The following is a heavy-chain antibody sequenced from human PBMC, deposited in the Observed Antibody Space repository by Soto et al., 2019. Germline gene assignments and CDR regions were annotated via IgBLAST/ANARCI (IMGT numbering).Heavy chain of an antibody. CDR1: GFNFSSYA. Sequence: GDSLRLSCAASGFNFSSYAMSWVRQAPGEGLELVSAVSGSGGSTYYADSVKGRFTISRDNSKNTLYLQMNSLRAEDKAVYYCAKDQLSVGWEDIVLMVYAHLEFYYYGMDVWGQGTTVTVSS. CDR2: VSGSGGST. CDR3: AKDQLSVGWEDIVLMVYAHLEFYYYGMDV. J-gene: IGHJ6*02. D-gene: IGHD2-8*01. V-gene: IGHV3-23*01.